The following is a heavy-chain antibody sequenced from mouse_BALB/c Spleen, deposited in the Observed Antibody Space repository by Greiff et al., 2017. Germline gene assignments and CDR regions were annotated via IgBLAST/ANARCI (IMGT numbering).Heavy chain of an antibody. V-gene: IGHV14-1*02. CDR1: GFNIKDYY. CDR2: IDPENGNT. J-gene: IGHJ3*01. CDR3: ASTTVVAEGSWCAY. Sequence: DVQLQESGAELVRPGALVKLSCKASGFNIKDYYMHWVKQRPEQGLEWIGWIDPENGNTIYDPKFQGKASITADTSSNTAYLQLSSLTSEDTAVYYCASTTVVAEGSWCAYWGQGTLVTVSA. D-gene: IGHD1-1*01.